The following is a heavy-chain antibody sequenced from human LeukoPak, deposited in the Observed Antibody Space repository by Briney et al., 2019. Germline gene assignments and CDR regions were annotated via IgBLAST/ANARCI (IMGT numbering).Heavy chain of an antibody. CDR2: ISGSGGST. V-gene: IGHV3-23*01. Sequence: PSGTLSLTCAVSGGSISSSNWWSWVRQAPGKGLEWVSAISGSGGSTYYADSVKGRFTISRDNSKNTLYLQMNSLRAEDTAVYYCARESSSSGFDYWGQGTLVTVSS. J-gene: IGHJ4*02. CDR3: ARESSSSGFDY. CDR1: GGSISSSN. D-gene: IGHD6-6*01.